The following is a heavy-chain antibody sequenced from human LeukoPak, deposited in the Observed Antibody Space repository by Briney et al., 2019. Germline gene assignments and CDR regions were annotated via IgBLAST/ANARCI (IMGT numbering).Heavy chain of an antibody. V-gene: IGHV3-21*01. D-gene: IGHD3-10*01. CDR1: GFTFGNYA. J-gene: IGHJ3*02. CDR3: ARDVDSGNDI. CDR2: ISSSSSYI. Sequence: MPGGSLRLSCAASGFTFGNYAMSWVRQAPGKGLEWVSSISSSSSYIYYADSVKGRFTISRDNAKNSLYLQMNSLRAEDTAVYYCARDVDSGNDIWGQGTMVTVSS.